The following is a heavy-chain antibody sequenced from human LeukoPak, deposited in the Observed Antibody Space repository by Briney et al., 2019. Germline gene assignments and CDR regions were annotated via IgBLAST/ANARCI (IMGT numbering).Heavy chain of an antibody. V-gene: IGHV4-59*08. J-gene: IGHJ4*01. D-gene: IGHD3-22*01. CDR2: IYYSGST. CDR1: GGSISSYY. CDR3: ARHSRITMKYYFDY. Sequence: PSETLSLTCTVSGGSISSYYWSWIRQPPGKGLEWIGYIYYSGSTNYNPSLKSRVTISVDTSKNQFSLKLSSVTAADTAVYYCARHSRITMKYYFDYWGXXTLVTVSS.